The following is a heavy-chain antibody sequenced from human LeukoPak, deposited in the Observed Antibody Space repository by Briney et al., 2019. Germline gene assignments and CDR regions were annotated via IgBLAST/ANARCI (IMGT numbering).Heavy chain of an antibody. D-gene: IGHD3-9*01. J-gene: IGHJ4*02. CDR2: IYTSGST. CDR3: ARVFPGYDILTGYYYYFDY. V-gene: IGHV4-4*07. Sequence: SETLSLTCTVSGGSISSYYWSWIRQPAGKGLEWIGRIYTSGSTNYNPSLKSRVTMSVDTSKNQFSLKLSSVTAADTAVYYCARVFPGYDILTGYYYYFDYWGQGTLVTVSS. CDR1: GGSISSYY.